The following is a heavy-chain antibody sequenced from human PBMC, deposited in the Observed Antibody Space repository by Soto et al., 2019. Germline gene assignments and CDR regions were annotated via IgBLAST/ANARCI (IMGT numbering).Heavy chain of an antibody. J-gene: IGHJ6*02. CDR1: GYTFTSYG. CDR3: AGSGYSSGWSYYYYGMDV. V-gene: IGHV1-18*01. D-gene: IGHD6-19*01. CDR2: ISAYNGNT. Sequence: QVQLVQSGAEVKKPGASVKVSCKASGYTFTSYGISWVRQAPGQGLEWMGWISAYNGNTNYAQKLQGRVTMTTDTSTSTAYMELRSLGSDDTAVYYCAGSGYSSGWSYYYYGMDVWGQGTTVTVSS.